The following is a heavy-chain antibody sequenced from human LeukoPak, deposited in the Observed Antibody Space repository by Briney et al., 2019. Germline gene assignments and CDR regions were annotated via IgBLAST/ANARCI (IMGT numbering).Heavy chain of an antibody. Sequence: GGSLRLSCAASGFTVSSNYMSWVRQAPGKGLEWVSVIYSGGSTYYADSVKGRFTISRDNSKNTLYLIMNSLRAEDTAVYYCARDGAYGSGSYYLRCYYYMDVWGKGTTVTVSS. V-gene: IGHV3-53*01. CDR3: ARDGAYGSGSYYLRCYYYMDV. CDR1: GFTVSSNY. D-gene: IGHD3-10*01. J-gene: IGHJ6*03. CDR2: IYSGGST.